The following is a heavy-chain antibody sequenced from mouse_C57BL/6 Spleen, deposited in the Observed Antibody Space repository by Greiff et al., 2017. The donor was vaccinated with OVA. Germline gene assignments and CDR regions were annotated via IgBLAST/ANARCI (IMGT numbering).Heavy chain of an antibody. CDR1: GYSITSGYY. V-gene: IGHV3-6*01. CDR3: AREGLYGSSLFDY. CDR2: ISYDGSN. Sequence: VQLKESGPGLVKPSQSLSLTCSVTGYSITSGYYWNWIRQFPGNKLEWMGYISYDGSNNYNPSLKNRISITRDTSKNQFFLKLNSVTTEDTATYYCAREGLYGSSLFDYWGQGTTLTVSS. D-gene: IGHD1-1*01. J-gene: IGHJ2*01.